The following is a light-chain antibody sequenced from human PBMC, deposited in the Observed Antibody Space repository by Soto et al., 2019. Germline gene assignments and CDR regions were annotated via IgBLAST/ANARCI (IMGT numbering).Light chain of an antibody. J-gene: IGKJ3*01. CDR1: QTVSNF. CDR2: AAS. CDR3: QESFSLPST. Sequence: DLQMTQSPSSLSASVGDRVTITCRASQTVSNFLNWYQQKPGKAPKLLIYAASSLQGGVPPRFSGRGSRTDFPLTISELQPEDFSAYYCQESFSLPSTFGPGTKVEI. V-gene: IGKV1-39*01.